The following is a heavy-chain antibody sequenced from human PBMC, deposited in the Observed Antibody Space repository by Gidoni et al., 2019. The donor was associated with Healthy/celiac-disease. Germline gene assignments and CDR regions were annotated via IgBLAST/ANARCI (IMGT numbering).Heavy chain of an antibody. CDR1: GFTLSSYA. CDR2: ISGSGGST. CDR3: AKAHRIAVAQFDP. V-gene: IGHV3-23*01. J-gene: IGHJ5*02. D-gene: IGHD6-19*01. Sequence: EVQLLEAGGGLVQRGASMRLSCAAAGFTLSSYAMCWVRQAPGKGLEWVSAISGSGGSTYYADSVKGRFTISRDNSKNTLYLQMNSLRAEDTAVYYCAKAHRIAVAQFDPWGQGTLVTVSS.